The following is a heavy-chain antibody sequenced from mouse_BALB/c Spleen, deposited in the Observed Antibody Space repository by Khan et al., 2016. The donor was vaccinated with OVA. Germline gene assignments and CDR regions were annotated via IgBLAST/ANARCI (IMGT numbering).Heavy chain of an antibody. CDR3: TRRPGFFDV. CDR2: VSSGGANT. Sequence: EVELVESGGGLVKPGGSLKLSCTASGFAFSSFDMSWVRQTPEKRLEWVAYVSSGGANTYSPDTMKGRFTISRDHAKNTLYLQMSSLMSEDTAIYYCTRRPGFFDVGGAGTTVTVAS. CDR1: GFAFSSFD. V-gene: IGHV5-12-1*01. J-gene: IGHJ1*01.